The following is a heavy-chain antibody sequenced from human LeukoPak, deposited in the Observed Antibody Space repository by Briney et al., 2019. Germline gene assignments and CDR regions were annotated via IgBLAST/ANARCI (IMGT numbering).Heavy chain of an antibody. J-gene: IGHJ4*02. CDR2: ISAYNGNT. D-gene: IGHD6-19*01. Sequence: ASVRVSSKASGYTFTNYGISGGRQAPGEGGGGVGWISAYNGNTNYAQKLQGRVTMTTDTSTSTAYMELRSLRSDDTAVYYCARDLGSGWQRNFDYWGRGTLVTVSS. CDR3: ARDLGSGWQRNFDY. CDR1: GYTFTNYG. V-gene: IGHV1-18*01.